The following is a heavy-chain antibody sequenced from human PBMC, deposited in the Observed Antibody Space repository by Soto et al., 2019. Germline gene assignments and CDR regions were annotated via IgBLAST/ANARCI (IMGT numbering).Heavy chain of an antibody. V-gene: IGHV5-51*01. CDR1: GYSFTSYW. D-gene: IGHD5-12*01. CDR3: SRQVWGATIPKNPFDY. CDR2: IYPGDSDT. J-gene: IGHJ4*02. Sequence: GESLKISCKGSGYSFTSYWIGWVRQMPGKGLEWMGIIYPGDSDTRYSPSFQGQVTISADKSISTAYLQWSSLKASDTAMYYCSRQVWGATIPKNPFDYWGQGTLVTVSS.